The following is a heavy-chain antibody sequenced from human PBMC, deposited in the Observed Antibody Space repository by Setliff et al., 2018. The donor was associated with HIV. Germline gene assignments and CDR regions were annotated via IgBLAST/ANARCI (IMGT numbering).Heavy chain of an antibody. V-gene: IGHV2-70*11. J-gene: IGHJ3*02. CDR3: ARIQRYCSGGSCYPDAFDI. CDR2: IDWDDDK. D-gene: IGHD2-15*01. CDR1: GFSLSTSGMC. Sequence: SGPTLVNPTQTLTLTCTFSGFSLSTSGMCVSWIRQPPGKALEWLARIDWDDDKYYSTSLKTRLTISKDTSKDQVVLTMTNMDPVDTATYYCARIQRYCSGGSCYPDAFDIWGQGTMVTVS.